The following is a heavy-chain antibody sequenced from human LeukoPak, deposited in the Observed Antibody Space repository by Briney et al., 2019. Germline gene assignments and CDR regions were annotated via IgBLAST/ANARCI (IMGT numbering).Heavy chain of an antibody. CDR2: INTVKGNT. CDR3: ARGAKFRSYGSGTYYTSLPFDP. V-gene: IGHV1-3*03. Sequence: GASVKVSCKASGYTFTSYALHWVRQAPGQRLEWMGFINTVKGNTKYSQDFQGRVTITRDTAATTAYMELSSLSSEDMAMYYCARGAKFRSYGSGTYYTSLPFDPWGQGTLVTVSS. D-gene: IGHD3-10*01. CDR1: GYTFTSYA. J-gene: IGHJ5*02.